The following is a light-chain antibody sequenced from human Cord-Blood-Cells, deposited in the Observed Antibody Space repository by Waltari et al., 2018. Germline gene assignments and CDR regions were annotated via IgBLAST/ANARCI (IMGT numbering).Light chain of an antibody. CDR2: DVS. CDR1: SSDVGGYNY. V-gene: IGLV2-14*01. CDR3: SSYTSSSTV. Sequence: QSALTQPASVSGSPGQSITISCTGTSSDVGGYNYVSWYQQHPGKAPTLMIYDVSKRPSGFSNRFSGAKSGNTASLTISGLQAEDEADYYCSSYTSSSTVFGGGTKLTVL. J-gene: IGLJ3*02.